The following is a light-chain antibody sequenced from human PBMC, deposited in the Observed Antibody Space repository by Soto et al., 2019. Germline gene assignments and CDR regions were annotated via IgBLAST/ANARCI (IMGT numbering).Light chain of an antibody. CDR1: SSDVGGYNY. CDR2: EVS. Sequence: QSALTQPASVSGSPGQSITISCTGTSSDVGGYNYVSWYQQHPGKAPKLMIYEVSNRPSGASNRFSGSKSGNTASLTISRLQAEAEADYYCSSYTSSSTPYVFGTGAKVTVL. J-gene: IGLJ1*01. V-gene: IGLV2-14*01. CDR3: SSYTSSSTPYV.